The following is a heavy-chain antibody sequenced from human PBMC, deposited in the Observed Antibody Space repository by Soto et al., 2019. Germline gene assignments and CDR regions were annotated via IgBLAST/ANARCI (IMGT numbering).Heavy chain of an antibody. Sequence: EVQLVESGGGLVQPGGSLRLSCLTSGFSFHTFDMNWVRQAPGRGLEWVSSISRTGGTIYYADSVRGRFTVSRDNAVTSLYLQMSSLRDEVTAVYYCARGNSTGSHYNSGYWGQGTLVIVSS. CDR1: GFSFHTFD. CDR3: ARGNSTGSHYNSGY. J-gene: IGHJ4*02. V-gene: IGHV3-48*02. CDR2: ISRTGGTI. D-gene: IGHD3-10*01.